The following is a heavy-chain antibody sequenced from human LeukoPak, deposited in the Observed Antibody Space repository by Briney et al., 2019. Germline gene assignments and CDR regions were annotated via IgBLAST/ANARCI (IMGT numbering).Heavy chain of an antibody. D-gene: IGHD4-23*01. V-gene: IGHV4-30-4*01. Sequence: SETLSLTCTVSGGSISSGDYYWSWIRQPPGKGLEWIAYIYYSGRSYYNPSLKSRLTISVDTSKNQFSLKLSSVTAADTAVYHCASTVETPYWYFDLWGPGTLVTVSS. J-gene: IGHJ2*01. CDR2: IYYSGRS. CDR1: GGSISSGDYY. CDR3: ASTVETPYWYFDL.